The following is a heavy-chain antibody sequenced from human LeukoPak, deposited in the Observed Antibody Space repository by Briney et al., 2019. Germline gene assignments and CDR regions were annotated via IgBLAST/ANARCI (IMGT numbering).Heavy chain of an antibody. CDR1: GYSISSGYY. Sequence: SETLSLTCAASGYSISSGYYWGWIRQPPGKGLEWIGSIYHSGSTYYNPSLKSRVTISVDTSKNQFSLKLSSVTAADTAVYYCARQGGGAARVFDYWGQGTLVTVSS. V-gene: IGHV4-38-2*01. CDR3: ARQGGGAARVFDY. D-gene: IGHD6-6*01. CDR2: IYHSGST. J-gene: IGHJ4*02.